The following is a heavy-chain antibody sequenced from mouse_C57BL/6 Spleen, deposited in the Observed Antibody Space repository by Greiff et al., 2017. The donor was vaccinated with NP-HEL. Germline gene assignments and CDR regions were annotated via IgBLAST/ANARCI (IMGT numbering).Heavy chain of an antibody. CDR2: IHPNSGST. CDR3: ARGHGSGWFAY. D-gene: IGHD1-1*01. V-gene: IGHV1-64*01. Sequence: QVQLKQPGAELVKPGASVKLSCKASGYTFTSYWMHWVKQRPGQGLEWIGMIHPNSGSTNYNEKFKSKATLTVDKSSSTAYMQLSSLTSEDSAVYYCARGHGSGWFAYWGQGTLVTVSA. J-gene: IGHJ3*01. CDR1: GYTFTSYW.